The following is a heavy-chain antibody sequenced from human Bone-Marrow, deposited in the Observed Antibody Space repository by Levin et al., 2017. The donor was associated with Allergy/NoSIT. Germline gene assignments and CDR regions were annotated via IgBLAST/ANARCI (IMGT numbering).Heavy chain of an antibody. J-gene: IGHJ3*02. Sequence: PGGSLRLSCKGSGYSFTSYWIGWVRQMPGKGLEWMGIIYPGDSDTRYSPSFQGQVTISADKSISTAYLQWSSLKASDTAMYYCARRAAVAGLAFDIWGQGTMVTVSS. D-gene: IGHD6-19*01. CDR2: IYPGDSDT. V-gene: IGHV5-51*01. CDR1: GYSFTSYW. CDR3: ARRAAVAGLAFDI.